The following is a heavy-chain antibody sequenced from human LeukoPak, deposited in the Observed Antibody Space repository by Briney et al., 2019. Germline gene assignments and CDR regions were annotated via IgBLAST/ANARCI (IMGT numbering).Heavy chain of an antibody. CDR2: TYYTSRWNN. D-gene: IGHD6-19*01. J-gene: IGHJ5*02. V-gene: IGHV6-1*01. CDR3: ARGFFASGWAS. CDR1: GDSVTNKNAA. Sequence: SQTLSLTCAISGDSVTNKNAAWNWIRQSPSRGLEWLGRTYYTSRWNNEYAESVKSRITISPDTSKNQFSLQINSVTPEDTAVYYCARGFFASGWASWGQGALVTVSS.